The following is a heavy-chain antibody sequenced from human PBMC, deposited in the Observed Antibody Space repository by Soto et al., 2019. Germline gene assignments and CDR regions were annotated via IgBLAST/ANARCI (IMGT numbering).Heavy chain of an antibody. D-gene: IGHD4-17*01. Sequence: ASETLSLTCTVSGGSISSGDYYWSWIRQPPGKGLEWIGYIYYSGSTYYNPSLKSRVTISVDTSKNQFSLKLSSVTAADTAVYYCARDYGDFTGRWFDPWGQGTLVTVSS. V-gene: IGHV4-30-4*01. J-gene: IGHJ5*02. CDR3: ARDYGDFTGRWFDP. CDR1: GGSISSGDYY. CDR2: IYYSGST.